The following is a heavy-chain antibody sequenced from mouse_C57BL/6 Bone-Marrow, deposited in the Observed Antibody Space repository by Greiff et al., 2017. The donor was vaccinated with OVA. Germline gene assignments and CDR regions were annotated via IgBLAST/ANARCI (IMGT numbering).Heavy chain of an antibody. Sequence: VQLQQSGPGLVQPSQCLSITCTVSGFSLTSYCVHWVRQSPGKGLEWLGVIWSGGSTDYNAAFISRLSISKDNSKSQVFFKMNSLQADDAAIYYCAREAEYNNFGGFSCWGQGALVTVSA. V-gene: IGHV2-2*01. CDR2: IWSGGST. D-gene: IGHD2-5*01. CDR3: AREAEYNNFGGFSC. J-gene: IGHJ3*01. CDR1: GFSLTSYC.